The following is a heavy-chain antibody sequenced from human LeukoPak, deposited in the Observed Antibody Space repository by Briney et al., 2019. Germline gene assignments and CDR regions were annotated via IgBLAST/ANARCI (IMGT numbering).Heavy chain of an antibody. CDR1: GFTFSSYW. V-gene: IGHV3-7*01. CDR3: ASGGGLTASGGRANYYYYMDV. D-gene: IGHD2-15*01. J-gene: IGHJ6*03. CDR2: IKQDGSEK. Sequence: QAGGSLRLSCAASGFTFSSYWMSWVRQAPGKGLEWVANIKQDGSEKYYVDSVKGRFTISRDNAKNSLYLQMNSLRAEDTAVYYCASGGGLTASGGRANYYYYMDVWGKGTTVTVSS.